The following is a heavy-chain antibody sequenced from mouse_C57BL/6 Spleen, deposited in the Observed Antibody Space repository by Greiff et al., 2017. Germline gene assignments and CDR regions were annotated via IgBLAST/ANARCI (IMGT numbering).Heavy chain of an antibody. CDR1: GFTFSSYT. CDR2: ISGGGGNT. D-gene: IGHD2-5*01. CDR3: ARRAYYSNCDD. Sequence: EVQLVESGGGLVKPGGSLKLSCAASGFTFSSYTMSWVRQTPEKRLEWVATISGGGGNTYYPDSVKGRFTISRDNAKNTLYLQMSSLRSADTALYYCARRAYYSNCDDWGQGTTLTVSS. V-gene: IGHV5-9*01. J-gene: IGHJ2*01.